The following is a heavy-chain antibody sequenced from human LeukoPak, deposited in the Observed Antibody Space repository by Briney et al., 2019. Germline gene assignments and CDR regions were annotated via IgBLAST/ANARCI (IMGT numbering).Heavy chain of an antibody. CDR2: IYYNGGT. D-gene: IGHD2-8*01. Sequence: PSETLSLTCTVSGGSISSSSYYWGWIRQPPGRGPEWIEIIYYNGGTYYSPSLTSRVTISVDTSKNQFSLKLSSVTAADTAVYYCARHHDANGFSPFGPWGQGTLVTVSS. CDR1: GGSISSSSYY. J-gene: IGHJ5*02. V-gene: IGHV4-39*01. CDR3: ARHHDANGFSPFGP.